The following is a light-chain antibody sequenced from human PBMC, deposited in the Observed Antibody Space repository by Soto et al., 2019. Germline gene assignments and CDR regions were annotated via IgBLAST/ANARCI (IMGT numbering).Light chain of an antibody. CDR2: EVS. Sequence: QSALTQPASVSGSPGQSITISCTGTSSDVGGYNYVSWYQQHPGKAPKLMIYEVSNRPSGVSNRFSGSKSGNTASLTISGLQAEDEADYYCSSYTSSSTQVFGTGTQVNVL. CDR3: SSYTSSSTQV. J-gene: IGLJ1*01. CDR1: SSDVGGYNY. V-gene: IGLV2-14*01.